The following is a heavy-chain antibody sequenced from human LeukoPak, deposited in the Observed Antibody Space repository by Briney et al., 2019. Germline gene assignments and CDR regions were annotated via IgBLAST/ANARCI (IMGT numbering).Heavy chain of an antibody. D-gene: IGHD1-26*01. CDR2: ISSNGDIT. CDR3: VKDRSGSFCFDY. V-gene: IGHV3-64D*08. Sequence: GGSLRLSCSASGFTFSSYAMHWVRQAPGKGLEYVSSISSNGDITSHADSVKDKVTISRDNSKNTLHLQMSNLRAEDTAVYYCVKDRSGSFCFDYWGQGTLVTVSS. CDR1: GFTFSSYA. J-gene: IGHJ4*02.